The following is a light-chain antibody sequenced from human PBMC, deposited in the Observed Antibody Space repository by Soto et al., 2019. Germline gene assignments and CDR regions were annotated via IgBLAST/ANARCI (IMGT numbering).Light chain of an antibody. CDR3: QQYDNLPGPIT. J-gene: IGKJ3*01. Sequence: DIQMTQSPSSLSASVGDRVTITCQASQDISNYLNWYQQKPGKAPKLLIYDASNLETGVPSRFSGSGSGTDFPFTINSLQPEDIATYSCQQYDNLPGPITFGPGTKVDIK. CDR1: QDISNY. CDR2: DAS. V-gene: IGKV1-33*01.